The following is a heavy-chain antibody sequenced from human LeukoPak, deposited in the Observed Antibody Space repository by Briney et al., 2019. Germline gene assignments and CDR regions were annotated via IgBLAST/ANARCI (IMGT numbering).Heavy chain of an antibody. CDR3: AKDVVGHQWVENY. CDR1: GFTFSNDG. CDR2: IHYDGPEK. Sequence: PVGSLRLSCAVSGFTFSNDGIHWVRQAPGPGLGWVGFIHYDGPEKYYRASVEGRFTHSRDNSNNTVYLQMNSPRPEDTGVYYCAKDVVGHQWVENYWGQGNLVTVSS. D-gene: IGHD2-2*01. V-gene: IGHV3-30*02. J-gene: IGHJ4*02.